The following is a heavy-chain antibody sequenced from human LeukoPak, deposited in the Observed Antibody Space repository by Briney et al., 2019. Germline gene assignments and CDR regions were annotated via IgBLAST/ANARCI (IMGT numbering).Heavy chain of an antibody. CDR2: IWYDGSNK. D-gene: IGHD5-24*01. CDR1: GFTLSSYG. CDR3: AKDDGYNSFYFDY. V-gene: IGHV3-33*06. J-gene: IGHJ4*02. Sequence: GGSLRLSCTASGFTLSSYGMHWVRQAPGKGLEWVAVIWYDGSNKYYADSVKGRFTISKDNSKNTLYLQMNSLRAEDTAVYYCAKDDGYNSFYFDYWGQGTLVTVSS.